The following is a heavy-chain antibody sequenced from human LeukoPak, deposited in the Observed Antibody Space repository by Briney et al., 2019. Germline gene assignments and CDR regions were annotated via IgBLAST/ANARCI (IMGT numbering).Heavy chain of an antibody. J-gene: IGHJ5*02. D-gene: IGHD5-12*01. CDR3: AKNGQSGFSFDP. CDR1: GGSISSGDYY. CDR2: IYYSGST. V-gene: IGHV4-30-4*08. Sequence: SQTLSLTCTVSGGSISSGDYYWSWIRQPPGKGLEWIGYIYYSGSTYYNPSLKSRVTISADSSKNQFSLMLRFVTATDTAVYYCAKNGQSGFSFDPWGQGTVVTVSS.